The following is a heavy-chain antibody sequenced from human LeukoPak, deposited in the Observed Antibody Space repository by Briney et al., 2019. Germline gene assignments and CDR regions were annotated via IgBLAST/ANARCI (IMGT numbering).Heavy chain of an antibody. J-gene: IGHJ3*02. CDR3: AREVGSGSSSCTFDI. CDR1: GGTFSSYA. CDR2: INTNTGNP. D-gene: IGHD6-13*01. V-gene: IGHV7-4-1*02. Sequence: VASVKVSCKASGGTFSSYAISWVRQAPGQGLEWMGWINTNTGNPTYAQGFTGRFVFSLDTSVSTAYLQISSLKAEDTAVYYCAREVGSGSSSCTFDIWGQGTMVTVSS.